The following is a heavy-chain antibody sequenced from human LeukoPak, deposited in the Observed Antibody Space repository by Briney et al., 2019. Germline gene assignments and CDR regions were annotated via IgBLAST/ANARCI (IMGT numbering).Heavy chain of an antibody. CDR1: GFTFSSYG. CDR2: IDTTTNYI. V-gene: IGHV3-21*01. CDR3: ARDSFGWHDRWDY. D-gene: IGHD1-1*01. Sequence: GGSLRLSCAASGFTFSSYGINWVRQAPGKGLEWVSFIDTTTNYIYYADSVKGRFTISRDNAKSSVYLQMNSLRAEDTAVYYCARDSFGWHDRWDYWGQGTLVTVSS. J-gene: IGHJ4*02.